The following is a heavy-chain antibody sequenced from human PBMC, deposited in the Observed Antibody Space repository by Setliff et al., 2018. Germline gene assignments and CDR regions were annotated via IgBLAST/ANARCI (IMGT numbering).Heavy chain of an antibody. CDR1: GGSISNYY. CDR2: IYTSGST. CDR3: ARKGISALSGAFDM. Sequence: SETLSLTCTVSGGSISNYYWSWIRQPAGKGLEWIGRIYTSGSTNYNPSLKSRVAMSVDTSKNQFSLKLSSVTAADTAVYYCARKGISALSGAFDMWGQGTMGTV. V-gene: IGHV4-4*07. J-gene: IGHJ3*02. D-gene: IGHD1-26*01.